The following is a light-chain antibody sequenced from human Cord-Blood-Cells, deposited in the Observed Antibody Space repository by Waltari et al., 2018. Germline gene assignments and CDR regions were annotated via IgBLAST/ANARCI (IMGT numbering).Light chain of an antibody. Sequence: QSALTQPASVSGSPVQSSTISCPGTSSDVGAYNYVPWYQQHPGKAPKLMIYDVSNRPSGVSNRFSGSKYGNTASLTISGLQAEDEADYYCSSYTSSSTVVFGGGTKLTVL. CDR1: SSDVGAYNY. J-gene: IGLJ2*01. CDR3: SSYTSSSTVV. CDR2: DVS. V-gene: IGLV2-14*01.